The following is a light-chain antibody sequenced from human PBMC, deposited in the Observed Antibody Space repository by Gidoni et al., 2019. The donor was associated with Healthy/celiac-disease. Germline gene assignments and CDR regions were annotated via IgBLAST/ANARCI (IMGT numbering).Light chain of an antibody. CDR2: AAS. Sequence: DIQMTQSPSSLSASVGDRVTLTCRARQSISSYLNWYQQKPGKAPKLLIYAASSLQSGVPSRFSGSGSGTDFTLTISSLQPEDFATYYCQQSYSTSYTFXXXTKLEIK. V-gene: IGKV1-39*01. CDR3: QQSYSTSYT. J-gene: IGKJ2*01. CDR1: QSISSY.